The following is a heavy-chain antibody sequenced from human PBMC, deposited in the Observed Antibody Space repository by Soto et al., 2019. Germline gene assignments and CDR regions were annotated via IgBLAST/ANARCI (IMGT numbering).Heavy chain of an antibody. V-gene: IGHV4-59*01. J-gene: IGHJ4*02. CDR3: ASKVLAFDF. CDR2: IYYSGST. CDR1: CGSISSYY. Sequence: SETLALTCTAPCGSISSYYWRWIRQPRSKRREWIEYIYYSGSTTYNPSHKSRVTIPVDTSKNEDALKLSSVTAADTAVYDCASKVLAFDFWGQGTPVTVSS.